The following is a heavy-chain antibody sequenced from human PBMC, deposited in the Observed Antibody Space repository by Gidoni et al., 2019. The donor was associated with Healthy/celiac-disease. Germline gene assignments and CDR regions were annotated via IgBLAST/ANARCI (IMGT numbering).Heavy chain of an antibody. V-gene: IGHV4-34*01. CDR3: ARWWCSGGSCYSRYYGLDV. CDR2: IKPSGST. D-gene: IGHD2-15*01. J-gene: IGHJ6*02. CDR1: GESVSGQY. Sequence: QGQLQQWGAGLLKPSETLARTCAGDGESVSGQYWSWIRQHPGMGLEWIGEIKPSGSTNYNPYLKTRVTISVDTSKNQFSLKLSSVNAADTAVYYCARWWCSGGSCYSRYYGLDVWGQGTTVTVSS.